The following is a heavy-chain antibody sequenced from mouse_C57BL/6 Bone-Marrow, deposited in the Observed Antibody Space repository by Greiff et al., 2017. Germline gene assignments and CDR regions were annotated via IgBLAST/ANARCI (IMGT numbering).Heavy chain of an antibody. CDR1: GFTFTDYY. CDR2: IRNKANGYTT. CDR3: EIYIMRIGLGY. J-gene: IGHJ2*01. Sequence: VHLVESGGGLVQPGGSLSLSCAASGFTFTDYYMSWVRQPPGKALEWLGFIRNKANGYTTEYSASVKGRFTISRDNSQSILDLQMNALRAGDRAHYYCEIYIMRIGLGYWGQGTTLTVSS. V-gene: IGHV7-3*01.